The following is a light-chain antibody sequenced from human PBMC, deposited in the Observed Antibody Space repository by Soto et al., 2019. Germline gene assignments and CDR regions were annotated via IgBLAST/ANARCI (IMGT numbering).Light chain of an antibody. V-gene: IGKV3-15*01. J-gene: IGKJ1*01. Sequence: EIVMTQSPATLSVSPGERATLSCRASQSVSSNLAWYQQKPGQAPRLLIYGASTRATGIPGRFSGSGSGTEFTLTISSLQSEDFAVYYCQQYNNWKTFGQGTKVEIK. CDR3: QQYNNWKT. CDR1: QSVSSN. CDR2: GAS.